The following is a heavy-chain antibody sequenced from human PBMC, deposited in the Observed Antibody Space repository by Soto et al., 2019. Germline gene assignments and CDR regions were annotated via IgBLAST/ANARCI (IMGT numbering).Heavy chain of an antibody. Sequence: SVKVSCKASGGTFSSYTISWVRQAPGQGLEWMGRIIPILGIANYAQKFQGRVTITADKSTSTAYMELSSLRSEDTAVYYCAREPLIVATMFYYYYGMDGWGQGTTVTVAS. CDR3: AREPLIVATMFYYYYGMDG. CDR2: IIPILGIA. V-gene: IGHV1-69*04. CDR1: GGTFSSYT. J-gene: IGHJ6*02. D-gene: IGHD5-12*01.